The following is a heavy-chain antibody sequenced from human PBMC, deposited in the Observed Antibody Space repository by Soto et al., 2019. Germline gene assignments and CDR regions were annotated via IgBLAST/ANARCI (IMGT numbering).Heavy chain of an antibody. CDR1: GFTVSSNY. Sequence: PGGSLRLSCAASGFTVSSNYMSWVRQAPGKGLEWVSVIYSGGSTYYADSVKGRFTISRDNAKNTLYLQMNSLRAEDTAVYYCARDRDSSGWYDYWGQGTLVTVSS. CDR3: ARDRDSSGWYDY. J-gene: IGHJ4*02. CDR2: IYSGGST. V-gene: IGHV3-66*01. D-gene: IGHD6-19*01.